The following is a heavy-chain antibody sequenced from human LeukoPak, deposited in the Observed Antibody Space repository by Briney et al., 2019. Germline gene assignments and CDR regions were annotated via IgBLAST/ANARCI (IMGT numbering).Heavy chain of an antibody. CDR2: IRSKSDGGTT. CDR1: GLTFSRAW. V-gene: IGHV3-15*07. D-gene: IGHD3-22*01. Sequence: GGSLRLSCAASGLTFSRAWMNWVRQAPGKGLEWVGRIRSKSDGGTTDYAAPVKGRFTISRDDSKNTLYMQMNSLQIEDTAVYYCSTIFPYDSNVDWGQGTLVTVSS. J-gene: IGHJ4*02. CDR3: STIFPYDSNVD.